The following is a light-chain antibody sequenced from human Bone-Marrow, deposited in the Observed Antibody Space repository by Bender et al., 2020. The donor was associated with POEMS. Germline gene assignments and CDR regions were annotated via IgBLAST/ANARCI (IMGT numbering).Light chain of an antibody. CDR3: QVWGSSSDYV. J-gene: IGLJ1*01. Sequence: SYVLTQTPSVSVAPGKTARITCGGDKIGRKSVHWYQQKAGQAPVLVVFDDRDRPSGIPERLSGSNSGNTATLTISGVEVGDEADYYCQVWGSSSDYVFGTGTKVTVL. CDR1: KIGRKS. V-gene: IGLV3-21*03. CDR2: DDR.